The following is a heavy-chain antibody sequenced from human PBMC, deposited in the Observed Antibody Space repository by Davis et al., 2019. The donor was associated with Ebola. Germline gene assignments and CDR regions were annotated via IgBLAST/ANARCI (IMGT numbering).Heavy chain of an antibody. CDR3: AKDRVYSSSWFDY. V-gene: IGHV3-30*02. Sequence: GESLKISCAASGFTFSSYGMHWVRQAPGKGLEWVAVIWYDGSNKYYADSVKGRFTISRDNSRNTLYLQMNSLRAEDMAVYYCAKDRVYSSSWFDYWGQGTLVTVSS. CDR2: IWYDGSNK. D-gene: IGHD6-13*01. J-gene: IGHJ4*02. CDR1: GFTFSSYG.